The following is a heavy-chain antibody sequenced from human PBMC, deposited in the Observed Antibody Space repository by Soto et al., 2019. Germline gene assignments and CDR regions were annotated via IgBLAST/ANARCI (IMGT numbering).Heavy chain of an antibody. CDR1: GGSISSGDYY. V-gene: IGHV4-30-4*01. CDR3: ARDLTGTGGMDV. D-gene: IGHD1-7*01. J-gene: IGHJ6*02. Sequence: SETLSLTCTVSGGSISSGDYYWSWIRQPPGKGLEWIGYMYYSGSTYYNPSLKSRVTISVDTSKNQFSLKLSSVTAADTAVYYCARDLTGTGGMDVWGQGTTVTVSS. CDR2: MYYSGST.